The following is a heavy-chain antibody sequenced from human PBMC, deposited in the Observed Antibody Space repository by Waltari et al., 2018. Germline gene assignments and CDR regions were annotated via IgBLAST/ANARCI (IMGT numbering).Heavy chain of an antibody. J-gene: IGHJ4*02. Sequence: QVQLVQSGTEVKKPGASVKVSCKASGYTFIDYYMHWVRQAPGQGLVWMGWINPSSGGAKYAQNFQGRVTMTRDTSSRTVYIELSRLTYDDTAMYYCARDGGFDFWGQGTLVSVSS. D-gene: IGHD2-15*01. CDR1: GYTFIDYY. CDR2: INPSSGGA. CDR3: ARDGGFDF. V-gene: IGHV1-2*02.